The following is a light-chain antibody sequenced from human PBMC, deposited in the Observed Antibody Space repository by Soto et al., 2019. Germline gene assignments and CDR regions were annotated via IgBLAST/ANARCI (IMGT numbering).Light chain of an antibody. CDR2: GAS. J-gene: IGKJ3*01. V-gene: IGKV3-20*01. CDR1: QSVSSNY. CDR3: QQYGRSPFT. Sequence: DIVITHSPGTLSLSPLETATLSFIASQSVSSNYVAWFHQKPGQAPRLLIYGASSRATGVPDRFSASGSGTDFTLTISRLEPEDFAVYYCQQYGRSPFTFGPGTKVDIK.